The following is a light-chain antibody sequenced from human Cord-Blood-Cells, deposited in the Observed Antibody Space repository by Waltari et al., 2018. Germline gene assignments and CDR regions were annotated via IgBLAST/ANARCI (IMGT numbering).Light chain of an antibody. CDR1: SSNLGSNT. CDR3: AAWDDSLNGWV. J-gene: IGLJ3*02. CDR2: SNK. Sequence: QSVLTQPPSASGTPGQRVTISCSGSSSNLGSNTVNWYQQPPGTAPKLLIYSNKQRPSGVPDRFSGSKSGTSASLAISGLQSEDEADYYCAAWDDSLNGWVFGGGTKLTVL. V-gene: IGLV1-44*01.